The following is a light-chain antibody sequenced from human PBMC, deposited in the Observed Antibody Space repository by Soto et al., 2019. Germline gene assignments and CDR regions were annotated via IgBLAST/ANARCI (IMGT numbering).Light chain of an antibody. J-gene: IGKJ1*01. CDR2: GAS. V-gene: IGKV3-20*01. CDR3: QQYGSSLTWT. Sequence: EIVWTQSPGTLSLSPGERATLSCRAIQSVSSSSLAWYQKKPVQAPRLLIYGASSRAAGIPDRFSGSGSGTDFTLTISRLEPEDFAVYYCQQYGSSLTWTFGQGTKVDIK. CDR1: QSVSSSS.